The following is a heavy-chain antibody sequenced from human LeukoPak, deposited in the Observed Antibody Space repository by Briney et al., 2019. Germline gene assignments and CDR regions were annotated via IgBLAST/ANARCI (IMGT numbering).Heavy chain of an antibody. J-gene: IGHJ3*02. CDR2: IRYDGSNK. CDR3: AKDLNFWSNYPRDAFDI. V-gene: IGHV3-30*02. D-gene: IGHD3-3*01. Sequence: GGSLRLSCAASGFTFSSYGMHWVRQAPGKGLKWVAFIRYDGSNKYYGDSVKGRFTISRDKSKNTLHLQMNSLRAEDTAVYYCAKDLNFWSNYPRDAFDIWGQGTMVTVSS. CDR1: GFTFSSYG.